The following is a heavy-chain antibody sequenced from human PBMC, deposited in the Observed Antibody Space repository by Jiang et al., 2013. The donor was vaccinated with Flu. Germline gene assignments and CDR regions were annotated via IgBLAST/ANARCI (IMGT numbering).Heavy chain of an antibody. Sequence: LLKPSETLSLTCAVYGGSFSGYYWSWIRQPPGKGLEWIGEINHSGSTNYNPSLKSRVTISVDTSKNQFSLKLNSVTAADTAVYYCAREDLEVPSGWHFDLWGRGTLVTVSS. D-gene: IGHD4/OR15-4a*01. J-gene: IGHJ2*01. V-gene: IGHV4-34*01. CDR3: AREDLEVPSGWHFDL. CDR1: GGSFSGYY. CDR2: INHSGST.